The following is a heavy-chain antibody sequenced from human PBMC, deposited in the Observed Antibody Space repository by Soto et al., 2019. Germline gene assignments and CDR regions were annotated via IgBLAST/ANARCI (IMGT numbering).Heavy chain of an antibody. Sequence: SETLSLTCAVSGGSISSGGYSWSWIRQPPGKGLEWIGYIYHSGSTYYNPSLKSRVTISVDTSKNQFSLKLSSVTAADTAVYYCARATVLDYDILTGLPNPGSWFDPWGQGTLVTVSS. CDR2: IYHSGST. J-gene: IGHJ5*02. V-gene: IGHV4-30-2*01. CDR1: GGSISSGGYS. CDR3: ARATVLDYDILTGLPNPGSWFDP. D-gene: IGHD3-9*01.